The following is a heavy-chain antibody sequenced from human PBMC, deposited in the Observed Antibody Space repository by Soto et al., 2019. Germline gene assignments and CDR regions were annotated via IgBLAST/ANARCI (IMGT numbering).Heavy chain of an antibody. J-gene: IGHJ6*02. CDR1: GYTFTSQY. Sequence: QVQLVQSGAEVKKPGASVKVSCKASGYTFTSQYMNWVRQAPGQGLEWMGIISPSAGSTNYAQKFQVRGTMTGVTPTRTLYREMFILRYEDTAVYYGATAPILSSYRLDAWGRGATVTVSS. D-gene: IGHD1-26*01. CDR2: ISPSAGST. CDR3: ATAPILSSYRLDA. V-gene: IGHV1-46*01.